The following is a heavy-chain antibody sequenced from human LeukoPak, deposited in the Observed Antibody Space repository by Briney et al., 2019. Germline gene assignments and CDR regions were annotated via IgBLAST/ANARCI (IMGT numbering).Heavy chain of an antibody. J-gene: IGHJ4*02. Sequence: ASVKVSCKASGYTFTGYYMHWVRQAPGQGLEWMGWINPNSGNTGYAQKFQGRVTMTRNTSISTAYMELSSLRSEDTAVYYCARARPGYSKAVAPAYYFDYWGQGTLVTVSS. CDR2: INPNSGNT. CDR3: ARARPGYSKAVAPAYYFDY. D-gene: IGHD6-13*01. CDR1: GYTFTGYY. V-gene: IGHV1-8*02.